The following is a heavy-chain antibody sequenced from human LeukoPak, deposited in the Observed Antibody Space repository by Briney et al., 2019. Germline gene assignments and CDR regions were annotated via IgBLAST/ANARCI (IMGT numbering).Heavy chain of an antibody. CDR2: IYHSGST. J-gene: IGHJ4*02. Sequence: ETLSLTCTVSGYSISSGYYWGWIRQPPGKGLEWIGSIYHSGSTYYNPSLKSRVTISVDTSKNQFSLKLSSVTAADTAVYYCATQRPFDYWGQGTLVTVSS. CDR3: ATQRPFDY. CDR1: GYSISSGYY. D-gene: IGHD6-25*01. V-gene: IGHV4-38-2*02.